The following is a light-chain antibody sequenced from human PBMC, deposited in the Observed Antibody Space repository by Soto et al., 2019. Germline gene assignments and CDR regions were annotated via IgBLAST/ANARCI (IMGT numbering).Light chain of an antibody. CDR3: QQRSNWPPPFT. CDR1: QSVSSY. Sequence: EVVLTQSPATLSLSPVERATLSCTAIQSVSSYLAWYQQKPGKAPRLLIHDASNRATGIPARFSGSGSGKDFTLTISSLEPEDFAVYYCQQRSNWPPPFTFGPGTKVDIK. V-gene: IGKV3-11*01. CDR2: DAS. J-gene: IGKJ3*01.